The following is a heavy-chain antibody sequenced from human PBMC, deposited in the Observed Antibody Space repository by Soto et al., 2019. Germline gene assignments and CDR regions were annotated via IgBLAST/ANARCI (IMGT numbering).Heavy chain of an antibody. Sequence: GSLRLSCAASGFTFNNYAMSSVRQAPGKGLEWVSSISSSGGTTYYADSVKGRFSISRDDSKTTLFLQMNSLRAEDMAVYYCAQGGARFLDRFDNWGRGTLVTVSS. V-gene: IGHV3-23*01. J-gene: IGHJ4*02. CDR2: ISSSGGTT. CDR1: GFTFNNYA. CDR3: AQGGARFLDRFDN. D-gene: IGHD3-3*01.